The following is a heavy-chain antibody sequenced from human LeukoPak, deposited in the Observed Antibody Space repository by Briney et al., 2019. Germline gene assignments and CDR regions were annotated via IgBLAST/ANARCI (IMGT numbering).Heavy chain of an antibody. CDR3: ARVSFYYGMDV. CDR1: GGSISSGGYS. CDR2: IYHSGST. J-gene: IGHJ6*02. Sequence: SETLSLTCAVSGGSISSGGYSWSWIRQPPGKGLEWIGYIYHSGSTYYNPSLKSRVTMSVDTSKNQFSLKLSSVTAADTAVYYCARVSFYYGMDVWGQGTTVTVSS. V-gene: IGHV4-30-2*01.